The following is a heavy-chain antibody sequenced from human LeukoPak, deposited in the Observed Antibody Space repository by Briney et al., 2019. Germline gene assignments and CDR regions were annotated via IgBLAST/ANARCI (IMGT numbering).Heavy chain of an antibody. CDR2: ISSSGSTI. Sequence: GGSLRLSCAASGFTFSDYYMSWIRQAPGKGLEWVSYISSSGSTIYYADSVKGRFTISRDNAKNSLYLQMISLRTEDTAVYYCARDRRVSSIWTPYYFDSWGQGTLVTVSS. D-gene: IGHD2-2*01. V-gene: IGHV3-11*04. CDR1: GFTFSDYY. J-gene: IGHJ4*02. CDR3: ARDRRVSSIWTPYYFDS.